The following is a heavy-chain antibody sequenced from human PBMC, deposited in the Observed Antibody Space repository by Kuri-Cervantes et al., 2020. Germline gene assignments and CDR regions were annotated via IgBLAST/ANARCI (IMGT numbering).Heavy chain of an antibody. CDR1: GFTFSDYY. CDR2: ISSSGSTI. CDR3: ARAGTMVRTRMDV. V-gene: IGHV3-11*01. Sequence: LSLTCAASGFTFSDYYMSWIRQAPGKGLEWVSYISSSGSTIYYADSVKGRFTISRDKAKNSLYLQMNSLRAEDTAVYYCARAGTMVRTRMDVWGQGTTVTVSS. D-gene: IGHD3-10*01. J-gene: IGHJ6*02.